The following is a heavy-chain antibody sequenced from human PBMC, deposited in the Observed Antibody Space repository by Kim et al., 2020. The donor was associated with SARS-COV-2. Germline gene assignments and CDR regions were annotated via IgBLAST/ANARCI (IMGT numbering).Heavy chain of an antibody. V-gene: IGHV4-39*01. Sequence: SETLSLTCTVSGGSISSSSYYWGWIRQPPGKGLEWIGSIYYSGSTYYNPSLKSRVTISVDTSKNQFSLKLSSVTAADTAVYYCARSLSLPYYYDSSGYYLVWGQGTLVTVSS. CDR2: IYYSGST. D-gene: IGHD3-22*01. CDR1: GGSISSSSYY. CDR3: ARSLSLPYYYDSSGYYLV. J-gene: IGHJ4*02.